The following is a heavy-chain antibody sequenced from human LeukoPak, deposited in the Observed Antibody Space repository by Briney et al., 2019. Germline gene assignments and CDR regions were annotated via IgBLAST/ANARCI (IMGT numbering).Heavy chain of an antibody. Sequence: PGGCLRLSCAASGFTFSDYWMRWVRQAPGKRLEWVANIKQGGSEKYYVDSVKGRFTVSRDNAKNSLYLQMNSLRAEDTAVFYCARGGMVRRVMGAFDIWGQGTLVTVSS. CDR2: IKQGGSEK. V-gene: IGHV3-7*01. CDR1: GFTFSDYW. CDR3: ARGGMVRRVMGAFDI. D-gene: IGHD3-10*01. J-gene: IGHJ3*02.